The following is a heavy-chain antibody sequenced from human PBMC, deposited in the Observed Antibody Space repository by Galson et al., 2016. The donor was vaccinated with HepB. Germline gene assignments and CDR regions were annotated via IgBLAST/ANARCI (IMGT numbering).Heavy chain of an antibody. Sequence: SPRLSCAASGFSLSNHAMDWVRQAPGKGLEWVAVISYDGNDKYYADSVKGRFTISRDNAKNTLYLQMHSLRGEDTALYYCVKDKDYYGMDVWGQGTTVIVSS. CDR2: ISYDGNDK. D-gene: IGHD3-10*01. CDR3: VKDKDYYGMDV. J-gene: IGHJ6*02. V-gene: IGHV3-30*04. CDR1: GFSLSNHA.